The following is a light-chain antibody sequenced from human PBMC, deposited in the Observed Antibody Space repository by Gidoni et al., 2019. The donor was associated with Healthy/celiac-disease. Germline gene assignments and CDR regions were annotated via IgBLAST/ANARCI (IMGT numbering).Light chain of an antibody. CDR3: SSYTSSSTLVV. J-gene: IGLJ1*01. V-gene: IGLV2-14*01. Sequence: QSALTPPASVSGSPGPSITISCTGTSSDVGGYNYVSWYQQHPGKAPKLMIYEVSNRPSGVSNRFSGSKSGNTASLTISGLQAEDEADYYCSSYTSSSTLVVFGTGTKVTVL. CDR1: SSDVGGYNY. CDR2: EVS.